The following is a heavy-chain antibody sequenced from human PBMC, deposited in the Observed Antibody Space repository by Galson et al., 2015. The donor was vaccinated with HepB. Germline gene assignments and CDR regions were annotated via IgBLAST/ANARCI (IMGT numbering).Heavy chain of an antibody. Sequence: SLRLSCAASGFTFSSFPIHWGRQSPGKGLEWVAVISYDGINKYYADSVKGRFTVSRDDSKNTVFLQMNSLTVEDKAVYYCARDLSSGITAFGLGQYHYYAMDVWGQGTTVTVSS. CDR3: ARDLSSGITAFGLGQYHYYAMDV. CDR2: ISYDGINK. V-gene: IGHV3-30-3*01. J-gene: IGHJ6*02. CDR1: GFTFSSFP. D-gene: IGHD3-3*01.